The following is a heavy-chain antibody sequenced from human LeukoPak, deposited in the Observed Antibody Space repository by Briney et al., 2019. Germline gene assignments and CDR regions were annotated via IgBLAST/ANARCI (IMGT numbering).Heavy chain of an antibody. D-gene: IGHD3-10*01. CDR2: TFRGGST. CDR1: VFTAISNY. Sequence: GGSLRLSCVASVFTAISNYISFVRGAPGRGVWWVSVTFRGGSTYYAGSVKGRFTISRDNSMNTLYLQMNSLRAEDTAVYYCARDMGDAFDMWARGTMVTVSS. V-gene: IGHV3-66*01. J-gene: IGHJ3*02. CDR3: ARDMGDAFDM.